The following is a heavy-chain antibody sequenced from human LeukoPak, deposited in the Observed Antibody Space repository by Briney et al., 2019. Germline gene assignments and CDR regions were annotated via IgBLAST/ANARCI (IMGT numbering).Heavy chain of an antibody. CDR2: ITGRGGYT. V-gene: IGHV3-23*01. J-gene: IGHJ6*02. D-gene: IGHD4-17*01. CDR1: GFTFSTYT. CDR3: ARDRRMTTVTPGYYGMDV. Sequence: PGGSLRLSCAASGFTFSTYTMSWVRQAPGKGLEWVSAITGRGGYTYYADSVKGRFTISRDNSKNTMFLQMNSLRAEDTAVYYCARDRRMTTVTPGYYGMDVWGQGTTVTVSS.